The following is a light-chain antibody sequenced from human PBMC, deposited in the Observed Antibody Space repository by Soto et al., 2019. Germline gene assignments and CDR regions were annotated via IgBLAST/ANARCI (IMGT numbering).Light chain of an antibody. CDR1: QSISRS. V-gene: IGKV1-5*01. CDR2: DAS. CDR3: QHYNDFLLI. J-gene: IGKJ3*01. Sequence: DIQMTQSPFTLSASVGDRVTITCRASQSISRSLAWYQQNPGKAPKLLIFDASSLESGVPSRFSGSGSGTEFTLTISSLQPDDFATYYCQHYNDFLLIFGPGTTVDIK.